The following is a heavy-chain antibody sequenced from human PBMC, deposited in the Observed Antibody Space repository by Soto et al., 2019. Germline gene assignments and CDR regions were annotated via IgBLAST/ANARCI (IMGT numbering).Heavy chain of an antibody. D-gene: IGHD3-16*01. CDR2: MSYDGGHK. CDR1: GFTFSTYA. J-gene: IGHJ6*01. V-gene: IGHV3-30-3*01. CDR3: ARVRHNYGFYYAMDV. Sequence: QVQLVESGGGVVQPGRSLRLACVVSGFTFSTYAMHWVRRAPGKGLEWVAVMSYDGGHKYYADSVKGRFTISRDNSKNALYLQMNSLRGEDTAVYYCARVRHNYGFYYAMDVWGQGTTVTGSS.